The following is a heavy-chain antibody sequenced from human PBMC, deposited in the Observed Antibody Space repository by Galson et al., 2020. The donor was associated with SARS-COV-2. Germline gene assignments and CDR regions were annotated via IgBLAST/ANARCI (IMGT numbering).Heavy chain of an antibody. D-gene: IGHD3-10*01. CDR3: ARRRAGFGSGTYYKSGAFDI. CDR2: IYHTGST. Sequence: ASETLSLTCTVSDGSISSSSYYWGWIRQPPGKGLEWIGSIYHTGSTYYNSSLESRVTISLDTSKKQFSLTLNSVTAADTAVYYCARRRAGFGSGTYYKSGAFDIWGPGTMVTVSS. CDR1: DGSISSSSYY. J-gene: IGHJ3*02. V-gene: IGHV4-39*07.